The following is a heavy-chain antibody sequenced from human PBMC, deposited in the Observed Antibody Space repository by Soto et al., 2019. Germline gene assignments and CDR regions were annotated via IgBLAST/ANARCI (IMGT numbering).Heavy chain of an antibody. V-gene: IGHV3-23*01. CDR2: LLRSGSTT. CDR1: GFTFTNYA. D-gene: IGHD4-17*01. J-gene: IGHJ4*02. CDR3: AKDAVSGDGIWLLDS. Sequence: GGSLRLSCAASGFTFTNYAMTWARQSPGKGLEWVSSLLRSGSTTYYADSVKGRFTISSDISANSLYLQMDSLRAEDTAVYYCAKDAVSGDGIWLLDSWGQGTVVTVSS.